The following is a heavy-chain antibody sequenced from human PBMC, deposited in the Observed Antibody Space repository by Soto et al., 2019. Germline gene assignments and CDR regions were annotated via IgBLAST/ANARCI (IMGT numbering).Heavy chain of an antibody. J-gene: IGHJ5*02. V-gene: IGHV4-31*03. CDR1: GGSISNATYY. CDR2: ISNSGTT. D-gene: IGHD2-21*01. CDR3: TRIIDGRLGDENWFDP. Sequence: PSETLSLTCTVSGGSISNATYYWSWIRQHPGKGLEWIGYISNSGTTFHNPSLRSRLTISIATSKNQFSLSLSSVTAADTAVYYCTRIIDGRLGDENWFDPWGRGTLVTVSS.